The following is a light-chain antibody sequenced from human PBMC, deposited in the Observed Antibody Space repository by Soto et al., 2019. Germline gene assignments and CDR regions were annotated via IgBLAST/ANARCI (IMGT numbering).Light chain of an antibody. Sequence: QSVLTQPPSASGTPGQRVTISCSGSGSNIGGDTVNWYQQLPGTAPKLLIYSINQRPSGVPDRFSGSKSGTSASLAISGLQSDDEADYYCAAWDDSLNGVVFGGGTKLTVL. CDR2: SIN. CDR1: GSNIGGDT. V-gene: IGLV1-44*01. J-gene: IGLJ2*01. CDR3: AAWDDSLNGVV.